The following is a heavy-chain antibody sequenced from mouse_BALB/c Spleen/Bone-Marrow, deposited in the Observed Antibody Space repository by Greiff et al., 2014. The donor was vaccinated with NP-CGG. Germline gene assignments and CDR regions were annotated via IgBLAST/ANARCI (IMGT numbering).Heavy chain of an antibody. J-gene: IGHJ4*01. D-gene: IGHD2-4*01. CDR2: ISNGSSTI. Sequence: EVQGVESGGGLVQPGGSRKLSCAASGFTFSSFGMHWVRQAPEKGLEWVAYISNGSSTIYYADTVKGRFTISRDNPKKTLFPQMTSLRSEDTAMYYCARKGAMITHYYAMDYWGQGTSVTVSS. CDR3: ARKGAMITHYYAMDY. V-gene: IGHV5-17*02. CDR1: GFTFSSFG.